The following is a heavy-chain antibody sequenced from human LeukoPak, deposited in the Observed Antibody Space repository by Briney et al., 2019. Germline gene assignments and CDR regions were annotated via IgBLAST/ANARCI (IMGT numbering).Heavy chain of an antibody. J-gene: IGHJ4*02. CDR3: ARGTRYDSSGYYSQDLDY. CDR1: GFTFSSYA. Sequence: PGGSLRLSCAASGFTFSSYAVSWVRQAPGKGLEWVSGISGSGGNIYYADSVKGRFTISRDNSKNTLFLQMNSLRAEDTAVYYCARGTRYDSSGYYSQDLDYWGQGTLVTVSS. V-gene: IGHV3-23*01. D-gene: IGHD3-22*01. CDR2: ISGSGGNI.